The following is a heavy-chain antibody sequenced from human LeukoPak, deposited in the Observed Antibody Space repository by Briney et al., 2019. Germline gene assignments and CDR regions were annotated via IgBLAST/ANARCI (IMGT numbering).Heavy chain of an antibody. CDR2: FDPEDGET. CDR1: GGTFSSYA. D-gene: IGHD3-9*01. Sequence: GASVKVSCKASGGTFSSYAISWVRQAPGQGLEWMGGFDPEDGETIYAQKFQGRVTMTEDTSTDTAYMELSSLRSEDTAVYYCATSDILTGYFPFQHWGQGTLVTVSS. J-gene: IGHJ1*01. V-gene: IGHV1-24*01. CDR3: ATSDILTGYFPFQH.